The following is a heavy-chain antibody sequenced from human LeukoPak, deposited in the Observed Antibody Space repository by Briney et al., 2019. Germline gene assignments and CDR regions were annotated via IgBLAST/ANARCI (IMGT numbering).Heavy chain of an antibody. CDR2: IYYSGST. J-gene: IGHJ4*02. CDR3: ARQGIAVAGIEGNYFDY. Sequence: PSETLSLTCTVSGGSISGSSYYWGWIRQPPGKGLEWIGSIYYSGSTYYNPSLKSRVTISVDTSKNQFSLKLSSVTAADTAVYYCARQGIAVAGIEGNYFDYWGQGTLFTVSS. V-gene: IGHV4-39*01. D-gene: IGHD6-19*01. CDR1: GGSISGSSYY.